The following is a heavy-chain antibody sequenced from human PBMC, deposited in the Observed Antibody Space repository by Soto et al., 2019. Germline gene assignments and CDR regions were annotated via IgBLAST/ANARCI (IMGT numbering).Heavy chain of an antibody. CDR1: GFTFSTYW. V-gene: IGHV3-74*01. CDR2: IKTDGTIT. Sequence: EVQLVESGGGLVQPGGSLRLSCAGTGFTFSTYWMHWVRQAPGTGLEWVSRIKTDGTITGYADSVKGRFTISRDNAKNTLYLQMNSLRAEATAVYYCARGGVIVVGLDVWGQGTTVTVSS. J-gene: IGHJ6*02. D-gene: IGHD3-22*01. CDR3: ARGGVIVVGLDV.